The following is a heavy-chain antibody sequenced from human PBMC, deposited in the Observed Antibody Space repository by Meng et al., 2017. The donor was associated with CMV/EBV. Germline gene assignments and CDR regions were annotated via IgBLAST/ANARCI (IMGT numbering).Heavy chain of an antibody. J-gene: IGHJ4*02. Sequence: QVQLVQSGAEVKKPGASVKVSCKTSGYTFTSYGISWVRQAPGQGLEWMGWISAYNGNTNYAQKLQGRVTMTTDTSTSTAYMELRSLRSDDTAVYYCARDPYDYVWGSYRYFDYWGQGTLVTGSS. CDR1: GYTFTSYG. D-gene: IGHD3-16*02. CDR2: ISAYNGNT. V-gene: IGHV1-18*01. CDR3: ARDPYDYVWGSYRYFDY.